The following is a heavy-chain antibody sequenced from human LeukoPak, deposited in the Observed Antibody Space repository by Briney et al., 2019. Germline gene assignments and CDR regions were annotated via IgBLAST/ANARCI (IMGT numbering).Heavy chain of an antibody. Sequence: HPGGSLRLSCAASGLTFRSYGMGWVRQAPGKGLEWVSSITSSGTTNYADSVKDRFVISRDNSKDTLFLQMNSLRVEDTAVYYCANSGSYSIYWGQGTLVTVSS. CDR1: GLTFRSYG. CDR2: ITSSGTT. J-gene: IGHJ4*02. V-gene: IGHV3-23*01. CDR3: ANSGSYSIY. D-gene: IGHD1-26*01.